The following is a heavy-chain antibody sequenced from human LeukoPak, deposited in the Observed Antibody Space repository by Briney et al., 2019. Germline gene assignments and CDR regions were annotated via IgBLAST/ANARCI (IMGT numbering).Heavy chain of an antibody. Sequence: GGSLRLSCAASGFTFSSYAMHWVRQAPGKGLEYVSSIGGNGGGTYYANSVKGRFTISRDNSKNTLYLQMNSLKTEDTAVYYCTTELELLDALYYWGQGTLVTVSS. J-gene: IGHJ4*02. CDR2: IGGNGGGT. D-gene: IGHD1-7*01. CDR3: TTELELLDALYY. CDR1: GFTFSSYA. V-gene: IGHV3-64*01.